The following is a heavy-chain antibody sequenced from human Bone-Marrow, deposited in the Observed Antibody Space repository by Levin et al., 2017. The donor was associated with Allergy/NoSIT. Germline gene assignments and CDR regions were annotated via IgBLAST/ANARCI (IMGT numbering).Heavy chain of an antibody. CDR2: ISFRGDNE. J-gene: IGHJ4*02. CDR1: GFTFNTYA. V-gene: IGHV3-30*04. D-gene: IGHD2-15*01. Sequence: GESLKISCVTSGFTFNTYAMHWFRQAPGKGLEWVAVISFRGDNENYADSVRGRFIISRDNSKRTVYLQMNSLKTDDTAVYFCARDLWDCRSDRCYSDPAGYYWGQGALVTVSS. CDR3: ARDLWDCRSDRCYSDPAGYY.